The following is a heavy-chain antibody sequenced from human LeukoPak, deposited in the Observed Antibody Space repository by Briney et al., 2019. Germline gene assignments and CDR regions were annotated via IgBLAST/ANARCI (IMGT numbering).Heavy chain of an antibody. CDR3: AKHAGGYYDSSGMRGAFDI. V-gene: IGHV3-7*03. CDR1: GFSFSSYW. D-gene: IGHD3-22*01. J-gene: IGHJ3*02. Sequence: GGSLRLSCAISGFSFSSYWMTWVRQTPGKGLEWVANINQDGSEKYYVDSMKGRFTISRDNSKNSLYLQMNSLRAEDTAVYYCAKHAGGYYDSSGMRGAFDIWGQGTMVTVSS. CDR2: INQDGSEK.